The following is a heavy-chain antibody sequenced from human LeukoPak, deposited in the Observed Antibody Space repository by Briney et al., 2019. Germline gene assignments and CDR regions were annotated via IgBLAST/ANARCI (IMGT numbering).Heavy chain of an antibody. D-gene: IGHD2-2*01. J-gene: IGHJ4*02. V-gene: IGHV3-7*01. CDR2: IKQDGSEK. CDR1: GFTFSSYW. CDR3: ARAGYCSSTSCYNFDY. Sequence: GGSLRLSCAASGFTFSSYWMSWVRQAPGKGLEWVANIKQDGSEKYYVDSVKGRFTISRDSAKNSLYLQMNSLRAEDTAVYYCARAGYCSSTSCYNFDYWGQGTLVTVSS.